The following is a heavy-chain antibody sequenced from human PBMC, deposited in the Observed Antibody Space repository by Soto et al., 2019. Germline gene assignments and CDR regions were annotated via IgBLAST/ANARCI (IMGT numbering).Heavy chain of an antibody. J-gene: IGHJ3*02. CDR2: ISAYNGNT. Sequence: QVQRVQSGGEVKKPGASVKVSCKASGYTFTSFGITWVRQAPGQGLEGMGWISAYNGNTNYAQKFQDRVTMTTDTSPSTAYMELRSLRSEDTAVYYCARGDRDVYNSWDFDSWGQGTVVTVS. CDR3: ARGDRDVYNSWDFDS. CDR1: GYTFTSFG. V-gene: IGHV1-18*01. D-gene: IGHD1-1*01.